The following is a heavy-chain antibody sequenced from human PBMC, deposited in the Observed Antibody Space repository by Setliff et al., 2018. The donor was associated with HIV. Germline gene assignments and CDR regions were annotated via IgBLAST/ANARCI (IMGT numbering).Heavy chain of an antibody. Sequence: SETLSLTCAVYGGSFSGFYWSWFRQPPGKGLVWIGEINHTGSTNYNPSLKSRVTISLDTSKKQFSLKLTSVTAADTALYYCARGPPRTSAYSRYYLNYMDVWGKGTTVTVSS. CDR3: ARGPPRTSAYSRYYLNYMDV. CDR2: INHTGST. V-gene: IGHV4-34*01. J-gene: IGHJ6*03. D-gene: IGHD3-22*01. CDR1: GGSFSGFY.